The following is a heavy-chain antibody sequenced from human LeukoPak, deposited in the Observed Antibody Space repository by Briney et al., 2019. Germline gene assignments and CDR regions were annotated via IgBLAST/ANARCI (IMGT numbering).Heavy chain of an antibody. J-gene: IGHJ6*03. CDR1: GGSISSYY. Sequence: SETLSLTCTVSGGSISSYYWGWIRQPPGKGLEWIGYIYTSGSTNYNPSLKSRVTISVDTSKNQFSLKLSSVTAADTAVYYCARGVYYYDSSGPPGLIYYYYMDVWGKGTTVTVSS. D-gene: IGHD3-22*01. V-gene: IGHV4-4*09. CDR3: ARGVYYYDSSGPPGLIYYYYMDV. CDR2: IYTSGST.